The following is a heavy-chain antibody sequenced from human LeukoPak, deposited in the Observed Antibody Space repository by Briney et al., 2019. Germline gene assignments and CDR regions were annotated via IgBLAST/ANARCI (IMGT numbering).Heavy chain of an antibody. Sequence: SETLSLTCAVSGFSISNYNYRWWVRQPPRQGLEGAGGIYQSGTTYYSTSLKCRYTRSVDTSKSQLALKLSCVRAAVTAGYYCARAPRDSRGSHYMRRFVIWG. J-gene: IGHJ3*02. CDR1: GFSISNYNY. D-gene: IGHD3-22*01. V-gene: IGHV4-38-2*01. CDR3: ARAPRDSRGSHYMRRFVI. CDR2: IYQSGTT.